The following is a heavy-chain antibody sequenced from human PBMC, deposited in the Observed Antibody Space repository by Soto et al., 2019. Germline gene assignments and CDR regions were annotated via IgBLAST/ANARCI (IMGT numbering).Heavy chain of an antibody. J-gene: IGHJ5*02. D-gene: IGHD3-9*01. Sequence: GASVKVSCKASGYTFTGYYTHWVRQAPGQGLEWMGWINPNSGGTNYAQKFQGWVTMTRDTSISTAYMELSRLRSDDTAVYYCARGNYDILTGYYRNWFDPWGQGTLVTVSS. CDR3: ARGNYDILTGYYRNWFDP. V-gene: IGHV1-2*04. CDR1: GYTFTGYY. CDR2: INPNSGGT.